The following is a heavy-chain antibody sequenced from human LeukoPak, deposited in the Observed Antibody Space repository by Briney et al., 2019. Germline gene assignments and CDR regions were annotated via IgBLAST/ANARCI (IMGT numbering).Heavy chain of an antibody. CDR1: GFTFINYG. CDR3: AKEFTSYTSGWFFQH. Sequence: GRSLRLSCAASGFTFINYGMQWVRQAPGKGLEWLAVISYDGRTTFYADSVKGRFTISRDNSKNTVDLQMSSLRAEDTAVCYCAKEFTSYTSGWFFQHWGQGTLVTVSS. CDR2: ISYDGRTT. D-gene: IGHD6-13*01. V-gene: IGHV3-30*18. J-gene: IGHJ1*01.